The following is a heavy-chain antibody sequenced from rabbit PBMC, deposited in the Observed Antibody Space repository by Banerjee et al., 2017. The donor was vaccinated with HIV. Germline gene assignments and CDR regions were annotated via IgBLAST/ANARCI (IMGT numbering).Heavy chain of an antibody. J-gene: IGHJ2*01. D-gene: IGHD1-1*01. Sequence: QEQLEESGGDLVKPEGSLTLTCTVSGFSFSSGYWMCWVRQAPGKGLEWIGCIGIGSGTTYYASWAKGRFTITKTSSTTVTLQMTSLTAADTATYFCARGGVGSTGYTYVFDPRGQGTLVTVS. V-gene: IGHV1S45*01. CDR3: ARGGVGSTGYTYVFDP. CDR1: GFSFSSGYW. CDR2: IGIGSGTT.